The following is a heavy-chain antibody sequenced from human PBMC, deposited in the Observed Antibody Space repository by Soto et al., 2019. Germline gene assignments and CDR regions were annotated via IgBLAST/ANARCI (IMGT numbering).Heavy chain of an antibody. J-gene: IGHJ4*02. CDR2: IVPIYRTA. Sequence: SVKVSCKASGGTFSSYRFNWVRQARGQGLEWLGGIVPIYRTADYAQKFQGRVTITSDESTRTVYLELSSLKSQDTALYYCARDSGAKLSSSWGQGPLVTVAS. CDR1: GGTFSSYR. V-gene: IGHV1-69*13. CDR3: ARDSGAKLSSS. D-gene: IGHD6-13*01.